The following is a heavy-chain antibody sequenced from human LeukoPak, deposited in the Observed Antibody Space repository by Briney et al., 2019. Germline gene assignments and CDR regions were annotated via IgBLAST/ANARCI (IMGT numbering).Heavy chain of an antibody. J-gene: IGHJ6*02. CDR2: ISSASGTI. D-gene: IGHD1-26*01. V-gene: IGHV3-48*03. CDR3: ARSTELSDPYFYYGMDV. CDR1: GFSFRSFE. Sequence: GGSLTLSCAASGFSFRSFEMSWVRQPPGKGLECIAYISSASGTIHHADSVKGRFTISRDNANNSLYLQMNSLRAEDTAIYYCARSTELSDPYFYYGMDVWGQRTTVTVSS.